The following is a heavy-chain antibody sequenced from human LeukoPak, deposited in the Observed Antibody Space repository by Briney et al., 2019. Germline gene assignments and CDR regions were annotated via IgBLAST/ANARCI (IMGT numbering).Heavy chain of an antibody. CDR3: ARSYQGGFDY. V-gene: IGHV3-74*01. CDR1: GFTFTSHL. J-gene: IGHJ4*02. D-gene: IGHD2-2*01. Sequence: PGGSLRLSCAASGFTFTSHLIHWVRQAPGKGLLWVSYITYDGSSTIYADSVKGRFTVSRDNAKNTVHLQMNSLRVEDTAIYYCARSYQGGFDYWGQGTLVTVSS. CDR2: ITYDGSST.